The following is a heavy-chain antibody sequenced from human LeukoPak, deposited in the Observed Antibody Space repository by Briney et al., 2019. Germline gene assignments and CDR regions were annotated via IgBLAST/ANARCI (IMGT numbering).Heavy chain of an antibody. J-gene: IGHJ4*02. CDR2: ISYDGSNK. CDR1: GFTFGSYA. Sequence: PGGSLRLSCAASGFTFGSYAMHWVRQAPGKGLEWVAVISYDGSNKYYADSVKGRFTISRDNSKNTLYLQMNSLRAEDTAVYYCARGAYDFWSGYFDYWGQGTLVTVSS. V-gene: IGHV3-30-3*01. D-gene: IGHD3-3*01. CDR3: ARGAYDFWSGYFDY.